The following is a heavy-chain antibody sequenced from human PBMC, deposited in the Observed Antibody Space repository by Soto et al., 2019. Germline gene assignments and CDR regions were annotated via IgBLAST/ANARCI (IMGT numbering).Heavy chain of an antibody. J-gene: IGHJ6*02. CDR2: IKSKTDGGTT. D-gene: IGHD3-3*01. V-gene: IGHV3-15*07. CDR3: TTDLRVAERGSSYYYYYGMDV. CDR1: GFTFSNAW. Sequence: GGSLRLSCAASGFTFSNAWMNWVRQAPGKGLEWVGRIKSKTDGGTTDYAAPVKGRFTISRDDSKNTLYLQMNSLKTEDTAVYYCTTDLRVAERGSSYYYYYGMDVWGQGTTVTVSS.